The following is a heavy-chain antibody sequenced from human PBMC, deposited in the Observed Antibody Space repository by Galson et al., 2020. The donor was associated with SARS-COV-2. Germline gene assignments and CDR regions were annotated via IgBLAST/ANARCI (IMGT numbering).Heavy chain of an antibody. J-gene: IGHJ6*02. V-gene: IGHV1-46*01. CDR3: AREDRDYDYVWGSYRSDYGMDV. Sequence: ASVKVSCKASGYTFTSYYMHWVRQAPGQGLEWMGIINPSGGSTSYAQQFQGRVTMTRDTSTSTVYMELSSLRSEDTAVYYCAREDRDYDYVWGSYRSDYGMDVWGQGTTVTVSS. CDR2: INPSGGST. CDR1: GYTFTSYY. D-gene: IGHD3-16*02.